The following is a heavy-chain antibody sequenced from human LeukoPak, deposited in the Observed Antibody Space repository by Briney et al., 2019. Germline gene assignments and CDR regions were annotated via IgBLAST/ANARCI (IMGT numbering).Heavy chain of an antibody. Sequence: ASVKVSCKASGGTFSSYAISWVRQAPGQGLEWMGGIIPIFGTANYAQKFQGRVTITADESTSTAYMELSSLRSEDTAVYYCATSALGVGDYYYYGMDVWGQGTTVTVSS. D-gene: IGHD3-16*01. CDR3: ATSALGVGDYYYYGMDV. CDR2: IIPIFGTA. CDR1: GGTFSSYA. V-gene: IGHV1-69*13. J-gene: IGHJ6*02.